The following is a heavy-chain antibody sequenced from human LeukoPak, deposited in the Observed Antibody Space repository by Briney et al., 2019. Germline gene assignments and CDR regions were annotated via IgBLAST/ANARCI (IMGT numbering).Heavy chain of an antibody. V-gene: IGHV1-2*02. CDR2: INPNSGDT. J-gene: IGHJ4*02. Sequence: VASVKVSCKASGYTFTGYYMHWVRQAPGQGLEWMGWINPNSGDTKIAQKFQGRVTMTTDTSTSTAYMELRSLRSDDTAVYYCARDYCGGDCYSGGYYFDYWGQGTLVTVSS. CDR1: GYTFTGYY. CDR3: ARDYCGGDCYSGGYYFDY. D-gene: IGHD2-21*01.